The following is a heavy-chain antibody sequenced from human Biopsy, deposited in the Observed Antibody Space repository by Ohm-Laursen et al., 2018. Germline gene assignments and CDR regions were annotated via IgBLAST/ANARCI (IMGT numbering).Heavy chain of an antibody. D-gene: IGHD4-23*01. J-gene: IGHJ4*02. CDR1: GGSFTGHY. Sequence: SVTLSLTCTVSGGSFTGHYWSWIRQRPGKGLEWIGHISYTGYTSYNASLKSRVTISVDTSRNHFSLRLSSLTAADTAVYYCARGSNDFGGLYFPRWGQGTLLTVSS. V-gene: IGHV4-59*11. CDR3: ARGSNDFGGLYFPR. CDR2: ISYTGYT.